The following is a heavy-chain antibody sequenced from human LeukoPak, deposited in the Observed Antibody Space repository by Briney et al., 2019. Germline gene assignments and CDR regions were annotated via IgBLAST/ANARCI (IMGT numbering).Heavy chain of an antibody. CDR2: VYYSGNT. Sequence: PSETLSLTCTVSGGSIINSGYYWGWIRQPPGKGLEWIGSVYYSGNTYYNPSLKSRVTISVDTSKNQFSLKLSSVTAADTAVYYCARRNVVVVPAARRRNWFDPWGQGTLVTVSS. CDR1: GGSIINSGYY. D-gene: IGHD2-2*01. J-gene: IGHJ5*02. V-gene: IGHV4-39*01. CDR3: ARRNVVVVPAARRRNWFDP.